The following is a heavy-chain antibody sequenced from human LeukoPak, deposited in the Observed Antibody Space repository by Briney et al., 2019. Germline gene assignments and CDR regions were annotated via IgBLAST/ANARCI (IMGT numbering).Heavy chain of an antibody. CDR3: ARDHPSGYSSNY. Sequence: GGSLRLSCVTSGFTLNVFWMSWVRQAPGKGLEWVANINQDGSAQYYVDSVKGRFTISRDNAKNSLSLQMNSLRAEDTAIYYCARDHPSGYSSNYWGQGALVTVSS. CDR1: GFTLNVFW. CDR2: INQDGSAQ. D-gene: IGHD5-12*01. V-gene: IGHV3-7*03. J-gene: IGHJ4*02.